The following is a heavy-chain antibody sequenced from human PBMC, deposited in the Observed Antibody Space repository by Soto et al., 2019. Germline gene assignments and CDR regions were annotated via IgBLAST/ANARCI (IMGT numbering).Heavy chain of an antibody. CDR2: ISSSSSYI. D-gene: IGHD3-3*01. Sequence: GGSLRLSCAASGFTFSSYSMNWVRQAPGKGLEWVSSISSSSSYIYYADSVKGRFTISRDNAKNSLYLQMNSLRAEDTAVYYCAREEFLEWFHSYYYYMDVWGKGTTVTVSS. CDR3: AREEFLEWFHSYYYYMDV. J-gene: IGHJ6*03. CDR1: GFTFSSYS. V-gene: IGHV3-21*01.